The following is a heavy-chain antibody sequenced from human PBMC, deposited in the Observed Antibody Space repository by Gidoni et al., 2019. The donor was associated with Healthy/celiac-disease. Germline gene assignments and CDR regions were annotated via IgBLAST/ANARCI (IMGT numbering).Heavy chain of an antibody. CDR1: GFTFRSYA. CDR3: AKLNHGSPRYFDY. J-gene: IGHJ4*02. V-gene: IGHV3-23*01. CDR2: ISGSGGST. Sequence: EVQLLESGGGLVQPGGSLRLSCAASGFTFRSYAMSWVRQAPGKGLEWVSAISGSGGSTYYADSVKGRFTISRDNSKNTLYLQMNSLRAEDTAVYYCAKLNHGSPRYFDYWGQGTLVTVSS.